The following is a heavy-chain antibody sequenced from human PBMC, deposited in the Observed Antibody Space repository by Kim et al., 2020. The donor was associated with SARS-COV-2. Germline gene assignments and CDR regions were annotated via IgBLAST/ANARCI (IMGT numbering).Heavy chain of an antibody. CDR2: RRSSTT. Sequence: RRSSTTYYADSVKGRFTISRDNAKNSLYLQMNSLRAEETAVYYCAGRLDYWGQGALVTVSS. CDR3: AGRLDY. J-gene: IGHJ4*02. V-gene: IGHV3-48*01.